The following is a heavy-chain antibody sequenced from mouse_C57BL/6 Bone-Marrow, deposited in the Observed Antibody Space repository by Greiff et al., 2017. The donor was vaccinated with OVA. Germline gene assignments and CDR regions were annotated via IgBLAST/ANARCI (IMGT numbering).Heavy chain of an antibody. CDR2: IYPRSGNT. V-gene: IGHV1-81*01. CDR1: GYTFTSYG. Sequence: VQLQQSGAELARPGASVKLSCKASGYTFTSYGISWVKQRTGQGLEWIGEIYPRSGNTYYNEKFKGKATLTADKSSSTAYMELRSLTSGDSAVYFCARGSFAYWGQGTLVTVSA. J-gene: IGHJ3*01. CDR3: ARGSFAY.